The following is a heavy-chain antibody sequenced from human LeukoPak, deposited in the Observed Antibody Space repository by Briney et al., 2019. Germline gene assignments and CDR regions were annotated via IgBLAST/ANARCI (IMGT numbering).Heavy chain of an antibody. CDR3: ARDPAEPGGPEPYGMDV. D-gene: IGHD2-8*02. V-gene: IGHV1-2*02. Sequence: ASVKVSCKASGYTFTGYYMHWVRQAPGQGLEWMGWINPNSGGTNYAQKFQGRVTMTRDTSISTAYMELSRLRSEDTAVYYCARDPAEPGGPEPYGMDVWGQGTTVTVSS. CDR1: GYTFTGYY. J-gene: IGHJ6*02. CDR2: INPNSGGT.